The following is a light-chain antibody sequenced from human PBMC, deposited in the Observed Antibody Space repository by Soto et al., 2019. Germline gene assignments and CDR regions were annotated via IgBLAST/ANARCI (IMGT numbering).Light chain of an antibody. V-gene: IGLV1-40*01. CDR3: SSFTSRFTFV. Sequence: QSVLTQPPSVSGAPGQRVTISCTGSSSNIGAGFDVHWYHQIAGTAPKLLIYGNSNRPSGVPDRFSGSKSGNTASLTISGLQAEDEADYYCSSFTSRFTFVFGTGTKVTVL. CDR1: SSNIGAGFD. J-gene: IGLJ1*01. CDR2: GNS.